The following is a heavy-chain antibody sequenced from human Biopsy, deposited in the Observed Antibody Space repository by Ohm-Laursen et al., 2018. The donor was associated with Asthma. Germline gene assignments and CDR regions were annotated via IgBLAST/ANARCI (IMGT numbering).Heavy chain of an antibody. D-gene: IGHD4-23*01. CDR1: GGYTGSSDHH. J-gene: IGHJ6*02. CDR3: ARVVSDGDIYFGIDV. Sequence: TLSLTCRVSGGYTGSSDHHWAWIRQAPGKGLEWIGFVFWSGSTHYSRSLERRVSISIDTATNEFSMKLWSVTPADTAVYFCARVVSDGDIYFGIDVWGPGNTGVVS. V-gene: IGHV4-30-4*01. CDR2: VFWSGST.